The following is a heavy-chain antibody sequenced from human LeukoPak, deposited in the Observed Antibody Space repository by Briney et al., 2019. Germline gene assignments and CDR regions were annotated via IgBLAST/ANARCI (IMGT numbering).Heavy chain of an antibody. Sequence: TLSLTCTVSGGSISSGDYYWSWVRQPRGKGLEWIGYIYYSGSTYYNPSLKSRVTISLDTSKNQFSLKLSSVTAADTAVYYCASRSTTAFHYWGQGTLVTVSS. CDR2: IYYSGST. D-gene: IGHD5/OR15-5a*01. CDR3: ASRSTTAFHY. V-gene: IGHV4-30-4*01. CDR1: GGSISSGDYY. J-gene: IGHJ4*02.